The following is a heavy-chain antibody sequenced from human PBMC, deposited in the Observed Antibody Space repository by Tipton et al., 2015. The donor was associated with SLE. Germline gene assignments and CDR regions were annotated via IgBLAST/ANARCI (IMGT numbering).Heavy chain of an antibody. J-gene: IGHJ3*02. Sequence: TLSLTCTVSGGSISSYYWSWIRQPAGKGLEWIGYIYTSGSTNYNPSLKSRVTISVDTSKNQFSLKLSSVTAADTAVYYCARDYYGSGSYYDDAFDIWGQGTMVTVPS. V-gene: IGHV4-4*09. CDR1: GGSISSYY. CDR2: IYTSGST. D-gene: IGHD3-10*01. CDR3: ARDYYGSGSYYDDAFDI.